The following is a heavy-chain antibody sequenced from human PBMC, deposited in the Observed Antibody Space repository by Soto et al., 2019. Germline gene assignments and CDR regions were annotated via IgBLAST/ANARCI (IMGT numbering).Heavy chain of an antibody. V-gene: IGHV1-69*13. CDR3: ARGGLLERVGHGGMDV. CDR1: GGTFSSYA. D-gene: IGHD3-3*01. CDR2: IIPIFGTA. Sequence: SVKVSCKASGGTFSSYAISWVRQAPGQGLEWMGGIIPIFGTANYAQKFQGRVTITADESTSTAYMELSSLRSEDTAVYYCARGGLLERVGHGGMDVWGQGTTVTVSS. J-gene: IGHJ6*02.